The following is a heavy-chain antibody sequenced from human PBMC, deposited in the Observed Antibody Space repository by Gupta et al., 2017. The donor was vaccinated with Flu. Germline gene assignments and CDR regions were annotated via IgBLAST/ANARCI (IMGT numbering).Heavy chain of an antibody. D-gene: IGHD2-21*02. V-gene: IGHV1-69*01. CDR3: AREFPCGGDCYFLDS. Sequence: QVQLVQSGAEVKETGASGKVSCKVSGGTFSSESITWVRQTPGHGLEWMGGSLPVISATNYAQKLQGRVTITADEPTRTIYMELSSLRSDDTAVYYCAREFPCGGDCYFLDSWGQGTLVSVYS. J-gene: IGHJ4*02. CDR1: GGTFSSES. CDR2: SLPVISAT.